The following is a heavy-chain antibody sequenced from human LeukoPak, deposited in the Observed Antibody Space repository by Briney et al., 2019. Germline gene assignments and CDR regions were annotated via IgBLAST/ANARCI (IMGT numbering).Heavy chain of an antibody. CDR2: IYSGGST. CDR1: GFTVSSNF. J-gene: IGHJ5*02. D-gene: IGHD2-15*01. CDR3: ARVRGYCSGGSCYPVNWFDP. V-gene: IGHV3-66*01. Sequence: GGSLRLSCVASGFTVSSNFMSWVRQAPGKGLEWVSVIYSGGSTYYADSVKGRFTISRDNSKNTLYLQMNSLRAEDTAVYYCARVRGYCSGGSCYPVNWFDPWGQGTLVAVSS.